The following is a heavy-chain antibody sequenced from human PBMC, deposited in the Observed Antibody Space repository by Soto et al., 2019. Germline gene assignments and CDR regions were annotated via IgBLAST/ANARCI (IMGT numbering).Heavy chain of an antibody. Sequence: QVQLVQSGAEVKKPGSSVKVSCKASGGTFSSYTISWVRQAPGQGLEWMGRIIPILGIANYAQKFQGRVTITADKATSTAYMELSSLRSEDTAVYYCARDRVDTAMNYWGQGTLVTVSS. V-gene: IGHV1-69*08. D-gene: IGHD5-18*01. J-gene: IGHJ4*02. CDR1: GGTFSSYT. CDR2: IIPILGIA. CDR3: ARDRVDTAMNY.